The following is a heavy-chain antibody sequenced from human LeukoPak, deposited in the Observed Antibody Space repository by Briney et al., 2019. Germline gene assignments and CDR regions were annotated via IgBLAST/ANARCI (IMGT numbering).Heavy chain of an antibody. V-gene: IGHV4-59*01. CDR3: ARSEEMAALFDY. Sequence: SETLSLTCTVSGGSISTYYWSWLRQPPGKGLGCIGYIYYSGSTNYNPSLTSRVTISIDTSKNQFSLKLTSVTAADTAMYYCARSEEMAALFDYWGQGTLVTVSS. D-gene: IGHD5-24*01. J-gene: IGHJ4*02. CDR1: GGSISTYY. CDR2: IYYSGST.